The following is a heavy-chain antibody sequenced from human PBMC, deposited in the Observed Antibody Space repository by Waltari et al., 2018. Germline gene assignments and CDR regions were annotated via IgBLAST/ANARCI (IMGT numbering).Heavy chain of an antibody. CDR3: ANRIPMGMWLPDPYGMDV. D-gene: IGHD5-12*01. CDR2: SSGSGGST. V-gene: IGHV3-23*01. J-gene: IGHJ6*02. CDR1: GFTFSSYA. Sequence: EVQLLESGGGLVQPGGSLRLSCAASGFTFSSYAMSWVRQAPGEGLEGVSASSGSGGSTYYADSVKGRFTISRDNSKNTLYLQMNSLRAEDTAVYYCANRIPMGMWLPDPYGMDVWGQGTTVTVSS.